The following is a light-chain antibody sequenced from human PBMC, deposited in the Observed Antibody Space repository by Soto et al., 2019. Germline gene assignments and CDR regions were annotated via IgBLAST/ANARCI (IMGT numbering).Light chain of an antibody. CDR1: NIGNTP. CDR3: QVWDSSPDTNCL. J-gene: IGLJ1*01. V-gene: IGLV3-21*04. CDR2: YDN. Sequence: SYELTQPPSVSVAPGQTARITCGGTNIGNTPVHWYQQKPGQAPVLVIYYDNDRPSGIPERFSGSNSGNTATLTISGVEAADEADYYCQVWDSSPDTNCLFGPGTKLTVL.